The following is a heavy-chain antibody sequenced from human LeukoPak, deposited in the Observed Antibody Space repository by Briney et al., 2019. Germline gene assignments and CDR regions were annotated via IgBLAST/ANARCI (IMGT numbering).Heavy chain of an antibody. D-gene: IGHD3-16*01. CDR1: GGSITSYY. CDR3: TRGAGWLIDY. Sequence: SETLSLTCTVSGGSITSYYWAWLRQPPGKGLEWIGYLYYSGYSNYNPSLKSRVSMSVDTSKNQFSLKLNSLTTADTAVYYCTRGAGWLIDYWGQGILVTVSS. CDR2: LYYSGYS. V-gene: IGHV4-59*13. J-gene: IGHJ4*02.